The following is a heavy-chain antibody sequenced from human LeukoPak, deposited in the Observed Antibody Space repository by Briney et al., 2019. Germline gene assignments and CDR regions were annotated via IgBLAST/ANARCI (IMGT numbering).Heavy chain of an antibody. CDR3: ARVGYCNGGSCYSFGY. J-gene: IGHJ4*02. Sequence: GESLKISCKGSGYSFTNYWIGWVRQMPGKGLEWMGIIYPGDSDTRYNPSFQGQVTISADKSISTAYLQWSSLKASDTAVYYCARVGYCNGGSCYSFGYWGQGTLVTVSS. D-gene: IGHD2-15*01. CDR2: IYPGDSDT. V-gene: IGHV5-51*01. CDR1: GYSFTNYW.